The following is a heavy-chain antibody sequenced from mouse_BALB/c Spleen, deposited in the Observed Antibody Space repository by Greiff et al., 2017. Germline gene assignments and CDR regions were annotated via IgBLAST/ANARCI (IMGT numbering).Heavy chain of an antibody. CDR2: INSNGGST. V-gene: IGHV5-6-2*01. CDR1: GFTFSSYY. J-gene: IGHJ4*01. D-gene: IGHD2-14*01. Sequence: EVQRVESGGGLVKLGGSLKLSCAASGFTFSSYYMSWVRQTPEKRLELVAAINSNGGSTYYPDTVKGRFTISRDNATNTLYLQMSSLTSEDTALYYCARQAYYRYGDYAMDYWGQGTSVTVSS. CDR3: ARQAYYRYGDYAMDY.